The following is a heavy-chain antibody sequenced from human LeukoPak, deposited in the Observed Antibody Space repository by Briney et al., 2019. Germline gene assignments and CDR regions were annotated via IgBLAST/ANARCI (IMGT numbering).Heavy chain of an antibody. CDR3: ARGGQPYYDVLTGHGGAFDI. V-gene: IGHV4-38-2*02. J-gene: IGHJ3*02. CDR1: GYSISSGYY. CDR2: IYYSGST. Sequence: PSETLSLTCTVSGYSISSGYYWGWIRQPPGKGLEWIGYIYYSGSTNYNPSLKSRLTISLDTSKNQFSLKLSSVTAADTAVYYCARGGQPYYDVLTGHGGAFDIWGQGTMVTVSS. D-gene: IGHD3-9*01.